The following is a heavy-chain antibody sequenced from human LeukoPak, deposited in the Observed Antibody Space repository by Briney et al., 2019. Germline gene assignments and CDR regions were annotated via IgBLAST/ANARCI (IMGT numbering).Heavy chain of an antibody. J-gene: IGHJ4*02. CDR3: AKGQWLETDYFDY. Sequence: GGSLRLSCAASGFTFSSYSMSWVRQAPGKGLEWVSSISSSSSYIYYADSVKGRFTISRDNAKNSLYLQMNSLRAEDTAVYYCAKGQWLETDYFDYWGQGTLVTVSS. D-gene: IGHD6-19*01. V-gene: IGHV3-21*01. CDR1: GFTFSSYS. CDR2: ISSSSSYI.